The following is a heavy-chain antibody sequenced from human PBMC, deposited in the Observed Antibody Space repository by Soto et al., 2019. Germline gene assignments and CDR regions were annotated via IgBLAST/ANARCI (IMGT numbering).Heavy chain of an antibody. CDR1: GGSISSSSYY. J-gene: IGHJ6*02. Sequence: QLQLQESGPGLVKPSETLSLTCTVSGGSISSSSYYWGWIRQPPGKGLEWIGSIYYSGYTYYNPSLKSRVTISRDTSKNQFSLKLSSVTAADTAVYYCARHNGPLYVGYYYDMDVWGQGTTVTVSS. CDR2: IYYSGYT. V-gene: IGHV4-39*01. CDR3: ARHNGPLYVGYYYDMDV. D-gene: IGHD3-16*01.